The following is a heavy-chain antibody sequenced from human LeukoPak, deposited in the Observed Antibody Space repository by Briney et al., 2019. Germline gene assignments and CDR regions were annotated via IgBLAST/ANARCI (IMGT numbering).Heavy chain of an antibody. V-gene: IGHV4-61*01. CDR1: GGSVSSGSYY. Sequence: SETLSLTCTVSGGSVSSGSYYWSWVRQPPGTGLEWIGYIYYSGSANYNPSLKSRVTISVDTSKNQFSLKLSSVTAADTAVYYCARDQNEYYYDSSGYSLWGQGTLVTISS. J-gene: IGHJ4*02. CDR3: ARDQNEYYYDSSGYSL. D-gene: IGHD3-22*01. CDR2: IYYSGSA.